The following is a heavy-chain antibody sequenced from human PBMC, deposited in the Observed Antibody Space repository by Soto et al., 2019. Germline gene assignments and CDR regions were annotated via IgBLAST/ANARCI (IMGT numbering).Heavy chain of an antibody. CDR2: IIPILGIA. D-gene: IGHD2-15*01. V-gene: IGHV1-69*02. Sequence: SVKVSCKASGGTFSSYTISWVRQAPGQGLEWMGRIIPILGIANYAQKFQGRVTITADKSTSTAYMELSSLRSEDTAVYYCAISNIVVVVAATADRFQHWGQGTLVTVSS. CDR3: AISNIVVVVAATADRFQH. J-gene: IGHJ1*01. CDR1: GGTFSSYT.